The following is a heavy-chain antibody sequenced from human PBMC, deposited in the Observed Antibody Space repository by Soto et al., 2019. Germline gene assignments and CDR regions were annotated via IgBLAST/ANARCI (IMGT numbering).Heavy chain of an antibody. Sequence: GASVKVSCKASGYTFTSYGISWVRQAPGQGLEWMGWISAYNGNTNYAQKLQGRVTMTTDTSTSTAYMELRSLRSDDTAVYYCARDPDYDFWSGYYEYYGMDVWGQGTTVTVSS. V-gene: IGHV1-18*01. CDR1: GYTFTSYG. D-gene: IGHD3-3*01. CDR2: ISAYNGNT. J-gene: IGHJ6*02. CDR3: ARDPDYDFWSGYYEYYGMDV.